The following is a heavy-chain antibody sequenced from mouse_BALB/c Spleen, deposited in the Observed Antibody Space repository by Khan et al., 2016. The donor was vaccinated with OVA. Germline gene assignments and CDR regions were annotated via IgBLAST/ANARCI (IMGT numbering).Heavy chain of an antibody. Sequence: QVQLKQSGAELAKPGASVKMSCKASGYTFTTYWMHWVKQRPGQGLEWIGYINPSTGHTEYNQKFKDKATLTADKSSSTAYMQLSSLTSEDSAVYYCTRLGTTRGWFAYWGQGTLVTVSA. D-gene: IGHD2-14*01. CDR2: INPSTGHT. J-gene: IGHJ3*01. V-gene: IGHV1-7*01. CDR3: TRLGTTRGWFAY. CDR1: GYTFTTYW.